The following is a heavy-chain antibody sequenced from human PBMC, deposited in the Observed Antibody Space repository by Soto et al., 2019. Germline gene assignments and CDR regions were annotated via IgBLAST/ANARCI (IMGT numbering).Heavy chain of an antibody. CDR3: AREGALGNFDY. D-gene: IGHD3-16*01. V-gene: IGHV4-31*03. CDR2: IYHSGNT. CDR1: GASFSRGGYY. J-gene: IGHJ4*02. Sequence: QVQLQESGPGLVKPSQTLSLTCTVSGASFSRGGYYWSWIRQRSGKGLEWIGYIYHSGNTAYNPSLKSRVIISLDTSKNQFSLELESVTAADTAVYYCAREGALGNFDYWGQGTLVTVSS.